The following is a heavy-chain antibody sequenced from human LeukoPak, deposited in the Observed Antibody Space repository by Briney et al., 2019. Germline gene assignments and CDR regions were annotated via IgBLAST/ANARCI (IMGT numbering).Heavy chain of an antibody. CDR2: IYTSGST. Sequence: SETLSLTCTVSGCSISSGSYYWSWIRQPAGKGLEWIGRIYTSGSTNYNPSLKSRVTISVDTSKNQFSLKLSSVTAADTAVYYCARGVVVPAAHFDYWGQGTLVTVSS. V-gene: IGHV4-61*02. D-gene: IGHD2-2*01. J-gene: IGHJ4*02. CDR1: GCSISSGSYY. CDR3: ARGVVVPAAHFDY.